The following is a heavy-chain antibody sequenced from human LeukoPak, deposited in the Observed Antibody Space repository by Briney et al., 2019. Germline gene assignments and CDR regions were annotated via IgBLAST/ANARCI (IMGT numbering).Heavy chain of an antibody. D-gene: IGHD4-17*01. J-gene: IGHJ4*02. CDR3: ARFATTALYPLDYFDY. CDR1: ADSISSYF. V-gene: IGHV4-4*07. CDR2: IYTSEST. Sequence: PSETLSLTCTMSADSISSYFWSWIRQPAGKGLEWIGRIYTSESTNYNPYLKSRVTMSVDTSKNQFSLKLSSVTAADTAVYYCARFATTALYPLDYFDYWGQGILVTVSS.